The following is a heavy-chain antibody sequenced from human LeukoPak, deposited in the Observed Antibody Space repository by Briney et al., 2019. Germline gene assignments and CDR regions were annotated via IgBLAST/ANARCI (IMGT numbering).Heavy chain of an antibody. Sequence: PGESLKISCKGSGYSFTSYWIGWVRQMPDKGLEWMGIIYPGDSDTRYSPSFQGQVTISADKSVTTTCLQWSSLKASDTAMYYCATRIRGSGLDYWGQGTLVTVSS. D-gene: IGHD6-25*01. CDR1: GYSFTSYW. J-gene: IGHJ4*02. CDR3: ATRIRGSGLDY. V-gene: IGHV5-51*01. CDR2: IYPGDSDT.